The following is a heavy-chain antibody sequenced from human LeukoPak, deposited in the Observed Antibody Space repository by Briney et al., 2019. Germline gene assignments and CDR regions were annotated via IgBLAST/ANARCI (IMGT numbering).Heavy chain of an antibody. J-gene: IGHJ5*02. V-gene: IGHV5-10-1*01. Sequence: RGESLKISCKGSGYSFTSYWISWVRQMPGKGLEWMGRIYPSDSYTNYSPSFQGHVTISADKSISTAYLQWSSLKASDTAMYYCARHSLRYSYGRTPIWFDPWGQGTLVTVSS. CDR3: ARHSLRYSYGRTPIWFDP. CDR2: IYPSDSYT. D-gene: IGHD5-18*01. CDR1: GYSFTSYW.